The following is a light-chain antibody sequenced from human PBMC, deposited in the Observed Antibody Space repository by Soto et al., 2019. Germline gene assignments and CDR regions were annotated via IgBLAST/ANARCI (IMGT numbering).Light chain of an antibody. CDR2: GAS. J-gene: IGKJ5*01. Sequence: EIVLTQSPGTLSLSPGERATLSCRASHSVSNNYLAWYQQKPGQAPRLLIYGASTRATGIPARFSGSGSGTEFTLTISSLQSEDFAVYYCQQYNNWPPSITFGQGTRLEIK. CDR1: HSVSNN. V-gene: IGKV3D-15*01. CDR3: QQYNNWPPSIT.